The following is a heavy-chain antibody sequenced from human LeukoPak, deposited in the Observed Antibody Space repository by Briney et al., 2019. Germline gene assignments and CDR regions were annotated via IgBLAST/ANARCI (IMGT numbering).Heavy chain of an antibody. V-gene: IGHV4-39*07. CDR1: GGSISSSSYN. J-gene: IGHJ4*02. CDR3: ARVNYYDSSGYLGFSDY. CDR2: ICCSGST. D-gene: IGHD3-22*01. Sequence: PSETLSLTCTVSGGSISSSSYNWGWIRQPPGKGLEWVGSICCSGSTYSNPSLKSRVTISVDTSKNQFSLKLSSVTAAETAVYYCARVNYYDSSGYLGFSDYWGQRTLVTVSS.